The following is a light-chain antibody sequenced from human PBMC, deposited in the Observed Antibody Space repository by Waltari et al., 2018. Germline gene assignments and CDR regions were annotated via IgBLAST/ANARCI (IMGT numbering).Light chain of an antibody. J-gene: IGLJ2*01. CDR2: DKN. CDR1: GLRSYY. CDR3: HSRDASGVGGS. Sequence: SSELTQDPAVSVAMGQTVTITCQGNGLRSYYASWYQQRPGQAPILLMYDKNNRPSGVPDRVSGSNSDNTATLTITGAQAEDEASYYCHSRDASGVGGSFGGGTKLTVL. V-gene: IGLV3-19*01.